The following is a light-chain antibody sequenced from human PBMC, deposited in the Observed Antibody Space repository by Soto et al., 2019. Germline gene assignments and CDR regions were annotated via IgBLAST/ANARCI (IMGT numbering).Light chain of an antibody. V-gene: IGKV3-15*01. CDR1: QSVSSN. CDR3: HQYNDCLLT. J-gene: IGKJ1*01. CDR2: DAS. Sequence: EVLLTQCPATLSVSPGERATLSCGASQSVSSNVAWYQQKPGQAPRLLIYDASTRATGIPARFSGSGSGTEFTLTISSLQYEDVAAFYCHQYNDCLLTFGQVTKVDIK.